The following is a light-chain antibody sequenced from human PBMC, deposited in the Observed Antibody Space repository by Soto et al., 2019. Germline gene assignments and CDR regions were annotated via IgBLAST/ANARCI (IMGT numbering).Light chain of an antibody. V-gene: IGKV3-11*01. J-gene: IGKJ2*01. Sequence: EIVLTQSPATLSLSPGERATLSCRASQSLTNYLAWYQQKPGQAPRLLIYGASKRATGIPARFNVSESGTDSTLTISDLEHEYSAPFYCQQPANWPSRYTFGQGTKLEI. CDR3: QQPANWPSRYT. CDR2: GAS. CDR1: QSLTNY.